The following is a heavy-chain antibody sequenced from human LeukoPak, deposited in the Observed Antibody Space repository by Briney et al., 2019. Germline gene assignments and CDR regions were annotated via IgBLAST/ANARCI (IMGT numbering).Heavy chain of an antibody. J-gene: IGHJ6*03. Sequence: GASVKVSCKASGYTFTSYYMHRVRQAPGQGLEWMGIINPSGGSTSYAQKFQGRVTMTRDTSTSTVYMELSSLRSDDTAVYYCARIPGRLRADYYYYYMDVWGKGTTVTVSS. V-gene: IGHV1-46*01. CDR1: GYTFTSYY. CDR2: INPSGGST. D-gene: IGHD5-12*01. CDR3: ARIPGRLRADYYYYYMDV.